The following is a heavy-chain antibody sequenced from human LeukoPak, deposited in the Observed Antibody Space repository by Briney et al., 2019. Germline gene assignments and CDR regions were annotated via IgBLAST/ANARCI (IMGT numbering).Heavy chain of an antibody. CDR3: ARGLYYYDSSGYYPLDD. D-gene: IGHD3-22*01. CDR2: IIPIFGTA. J-gene: IGHJ4*02. V-gene: IGHV1-69*05. Sequence: GASVKFSCKASGATFSSYAISWVRQAPGQGLGWRGGIIPIFGTANYAQKFQGRVTITTDESTSTAYMELSSLRSEDTAVYYCARGLYYYDSSGYYPLDDWGQGTLVTVSS. CDR1: GATFSSYA.